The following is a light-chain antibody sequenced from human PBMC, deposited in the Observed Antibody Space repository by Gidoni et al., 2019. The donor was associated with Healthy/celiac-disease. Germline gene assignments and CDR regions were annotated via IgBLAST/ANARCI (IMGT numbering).Light chain of an antibody. V-gene: IGLV3-1*01. CDR2: QDS. J-gene: IGLJ1*01. Sequence: SYELTQPPYVSVSPGTTASITCSGDKLGDKYACWYQQKPGQSPVLVIYQDSKRPSGIPERFSGSNSGNTATLTISGTQAMDEADYYCQAWDSSSYVFGTGTKVTVL. CDR3: QAWDSSSYV. CDR1: KLGDKY.